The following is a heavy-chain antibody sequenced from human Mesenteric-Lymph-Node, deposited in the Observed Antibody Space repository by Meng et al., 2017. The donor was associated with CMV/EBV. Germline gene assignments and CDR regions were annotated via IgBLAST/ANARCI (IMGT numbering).Heavy chain of an antibody. CDR2: INPNNGGT. J-gene: IGHJ3*02. CDR1: GYTFTDYY. CDR3: ARDPPHDAFDI. V-gene: IGHV1-2*02. Sequence: ASVKVSCKASGYTFTDYYMHWVRQAPGQGLEWMGWINPNNGGTNYAQKFQGRVTMTRGTSISTAYMELSRLRSDDTAVYYCARDPPHDAFDIWGQGTMVTVSS.